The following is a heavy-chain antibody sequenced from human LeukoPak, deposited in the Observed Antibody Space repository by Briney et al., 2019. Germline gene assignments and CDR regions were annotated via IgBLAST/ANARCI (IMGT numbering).Heavy chain of an antibody. D-gene: IGHD3-22*01. CDR3: ARGTYYQDSSGYSYYHHYYMDV. CDR1: GGSISSYY. CDR2: IYYSGST. V-gene: IGHV4-59*01. Sequence: SETLSLTCTVSGGSISSYYGNWIRQPPGKGLEWIGYIYYSGSTNYNSSLKRRVIISVDTSKNQFSLKLSPVTAADTPVYYCARGTYYQDSSGYSYYHHYYMDVWGKGTTVTVSS. J-gene: IGHJ6*03.